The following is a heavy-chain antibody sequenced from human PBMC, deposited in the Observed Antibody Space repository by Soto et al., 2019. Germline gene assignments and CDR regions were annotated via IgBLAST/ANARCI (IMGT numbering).Heavy chain of an antibody. CDR2: ISYDGSTK. D-gene: IGHD3-3*02. Sequence: GGSLRLSCAASGLSFSNYGMHWVRQAPGKGLEWVAVISYDGSTKYYADSVKGRFTISRDNSKNTLYLQMNSLRGEDTAVFYCAKDQIPHFWIGFPPHSYYGMDVWCQGPTVTVSS. J-gene: IGHJ6*02. CDR3: AKDQIPHFWIGFPPHSYYGMDV. CDR1: GLSFSNYG. V-gene: IGHV3-30*18.